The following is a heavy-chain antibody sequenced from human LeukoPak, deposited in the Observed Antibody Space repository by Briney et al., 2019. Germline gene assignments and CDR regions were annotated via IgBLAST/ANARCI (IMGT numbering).Heavy chain of an antibody. D-gene: IGHD6-6*01. V-gene: IGHV3-23*01. CDR1: GFTFSNYA. J-gene: IGHJ4*02. Sequence: GGSLRLSCVASGFTFSNYAMNWVRQAPGKGLQWVSGITGSGRSTYHAKYMKGRFTISRDNSKNMLYLEMNSLRAEDTAVYYCAALYEYSSFPIDYWGQGTLVTVSS. CDR3: AALYEYSSFPIDY. CDR2: ITGSGRST.